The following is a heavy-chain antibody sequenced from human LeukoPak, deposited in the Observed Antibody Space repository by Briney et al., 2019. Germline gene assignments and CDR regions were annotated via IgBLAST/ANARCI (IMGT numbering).Heavy chain of an antibody. CDR3: ARRNIAAAALDY. Sequence: GGSLRLSCAASGFTVSSNYMSWVRQAPGKGLEWVSVIYSGGSTYYADSVKGRFTISRDNSKNTLYLQMSSLRAEDTAVYYCARRNIAAAALDYWGQGTLVTVSS. V-gene: IGHV3-53*01. CDR1: GFTVSSNY. D-gene: IGHD6-13*01. J-gene: IGHJ4*02. CDR2: IYSGGST.